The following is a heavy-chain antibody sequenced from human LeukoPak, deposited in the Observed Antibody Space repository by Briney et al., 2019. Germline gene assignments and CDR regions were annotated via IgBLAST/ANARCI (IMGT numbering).Heavy chain of an antibody. CDR3: ARDRGKLRYLDL. D-gene: IGHD3-9*01. V-gene: IGHV3-30*15. CDR2: MSLDGSSI. J-gene: IGHJ4*02. Sequence: GGSLRLSCVASGFAFNTQAMHWVRQAPGKGLEWLAVMSLDGSSIYYADSVRGRFAISRDNSKNTLFLQMSSLRVEDTAVYYCARDRGKLRYLDLWGQGTLLTVSS. CDR1: GFAFNTQA.